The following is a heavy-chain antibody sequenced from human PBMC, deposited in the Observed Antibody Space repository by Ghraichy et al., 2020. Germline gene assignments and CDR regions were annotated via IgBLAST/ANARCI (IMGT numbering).Heavy chain of an antibody. V-gene: IGHV1-18*01. CDR2: ISAYNGNT. J-gene: IGHJ6*02. Sequence: ASVKVSCKASGYTFTSYGISWVRQAPGQGLEWMGWISAYNGNTNYAQKLQGRVTMTTDTSTSTAYMELRSLRSDDTAVYYCARETGGSYTLVQGYYYYGMDVWGQGTTVTVSS. CDR3: ARETGGSYTLVQGYYYYGMDV. D-gene: IGHD1-26*01. CDR1: GYTFTSYG.